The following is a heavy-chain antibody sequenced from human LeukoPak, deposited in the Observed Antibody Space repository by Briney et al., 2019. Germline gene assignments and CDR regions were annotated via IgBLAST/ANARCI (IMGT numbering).Heavy chain of an antibody. CDR3: ARAIRKYYYDSSGYYYYDY. J-gene: IGHJ4*02. V-gene: IGHV1-8*01. CDR2: MNPNSGNT. D-gene: IGHD3-22*01. Sequence: ASVKVSCKASGYTSTSYDINWVRQATGQGLEWMGWMNPNSGNTGYAQKFQGRVTMTRNTSISTAYMELSSLRSEDTAVYYCARAIRKYYYDSSGYYYYDYWGQGTLVTVSS. CDR1: GYTSTSYD.